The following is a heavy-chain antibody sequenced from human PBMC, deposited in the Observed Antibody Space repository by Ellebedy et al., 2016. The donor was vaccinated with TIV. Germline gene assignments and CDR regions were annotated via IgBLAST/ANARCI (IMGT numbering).Heavy chain of an antibody. D-gene: IGHD2-2*01. CDR1: GFTFSDYS. J-gene: IGHJ5*02. CDR3: AKTGGSCSSTTCYFLSYNWFDP. CDR2: ISTGSSYI. Sequence: PGGSLRLSCAASGFTFSDYSMNWVRQAPGKGLEWVSSISTGSSYIYYADSVKGRFTISRDNARNSLILQMNSLRAEDTAVYYCAKTGGSCSSTTCYFLSYNWFDPWGQGTLVTVSS. V-gene: IGHV3-21*06.